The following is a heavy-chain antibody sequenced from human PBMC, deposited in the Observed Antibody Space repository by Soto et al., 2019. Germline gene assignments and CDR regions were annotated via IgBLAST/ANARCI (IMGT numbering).Heavy chain of an antibody. CDR1: GYTFTSYG. Sequence: VASVKVSCKASGYTFTSYGISWVRQAPGQGLEWMGWISAYNGNTNYAQKLQGRVTMTTDTSTSTAYMELRSLRSDDTAVYYCARVWYSSGWYGRGYYFDYWGQGTLVTVSS. CDR3: ARVWYSSGWYGRGYYFDY. J-gene: IGHJ4*02. CDR2: ISAYNGNT. D-gene: IGHD6-19*01. V-gene: IGHV1-18*04.